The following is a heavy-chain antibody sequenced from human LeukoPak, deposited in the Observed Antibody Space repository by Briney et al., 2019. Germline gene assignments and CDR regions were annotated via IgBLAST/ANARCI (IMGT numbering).Heavy chain of an antibody. Sequence: ASVKVSCKASGYTFTSYHLHWVRQAPGQGLEWMGIINPSGGSPNYAQKFQGRVTMTRDMSTSTVNMELSSLRSEDTAVYYCARAQGSYYHYYMDVWGKGTTVTVSS. CDR1: GYTFTSYH. CDR2: INPSGGSP. CDR3: ARAQGSYYHYYMDV. V-gene: IGHV1-46*01. D-gene: IGHD1-26*01. J-gene: IGHJ6*03.